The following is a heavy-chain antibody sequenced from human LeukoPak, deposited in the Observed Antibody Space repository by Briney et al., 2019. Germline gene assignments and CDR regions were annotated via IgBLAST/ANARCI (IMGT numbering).Heavy chain of an antibody. CDR3: AKDNYYDSSGYYAFDY. J-gene: IGHJ4*02. Sequence: GGSLRLSCAASGFTFSSYAMSWVRQAPGKGLEWVSAISGSGGSTYYADSVKGRFTISRDNSKNTLYLQMNSLRAEDTAVYYRAKDNYYDSSGYYAFDYWGQGTLVTVSS. CDR1: GFTFSSYA. D-gene: IGHD3-22*01. CDR2: ISGSGGST. V-gene: IGHV3-23*01.